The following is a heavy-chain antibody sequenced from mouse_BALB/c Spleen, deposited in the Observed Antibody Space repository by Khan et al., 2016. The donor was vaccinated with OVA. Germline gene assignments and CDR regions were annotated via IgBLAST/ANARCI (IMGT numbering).Heavy chain of an antibody. CDR2: ISYSGST. CDR3: ARDGSRYSYAMDY. V-gene: IGHV3-2*02. D-gene: IGHD2-3*01. CDR1: GYSITSDYA. Sequence: EVQLVESGPGLVKPSQSLSLTCTVTGYSITSDYAWNWIRQFPGNKLEWMGYISYSGSTYYNPSLKSRISITRDTSKNQFFLQLNSVTTEDTATYCCARDGSRYSYAMDYWGQGTSVTVSS. J-gene: IGHJ4*01.